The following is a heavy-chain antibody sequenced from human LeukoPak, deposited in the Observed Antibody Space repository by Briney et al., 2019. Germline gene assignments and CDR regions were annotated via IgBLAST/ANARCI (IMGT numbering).Heavy chain of an antibody. V-gene: IGHV3-53*01. D-gene: IGHD6-13*01. CDR3: VSRSINWYKGNNWFDP. J-gene: IGHJ5*02. Sequence: PGGSLRLSCAASGFTVNNKYMNWVRQAPGKGLEWVSVISSGDSTYYADSVKGRFTISRDNSKNTLYLQMNSLRAEDTAVYYCVSRSINWYKGNNWFDPWGQGTLVTVSS. CDR1: GFTVNNKY. CDR2: ISSGDST.